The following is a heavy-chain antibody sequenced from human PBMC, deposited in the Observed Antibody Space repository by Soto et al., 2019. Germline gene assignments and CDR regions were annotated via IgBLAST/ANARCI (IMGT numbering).Heavy chain of an antibody. Sequence: ASVKVSCKASGFTSTNYGITWVRQAPGQGLEWMGWISVYSGKTNYAQNLQVRLTLTTDTSTSTAYMELTNLRSDDTAIYYCARATGYPAHTPSVAWFDPWGQGTLVTVSS. D-gene: IGHD2-15*01. J-gene: IGHJ5*02. V-gene: IGHV1-18*04. CDR2: ISVYSGKT. CDR3: ARATGYPAHTPSVAWFDP. CDR1: GFTSTNYG.